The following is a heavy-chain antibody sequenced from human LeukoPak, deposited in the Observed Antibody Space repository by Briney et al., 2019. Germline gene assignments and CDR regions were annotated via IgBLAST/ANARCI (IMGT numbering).Heavy chain of an antibody. V-gene: IGHV3-53*01. CDR1: GFTFSDYY. CDR2: IYSGGST. CDR3: ARDFYWRGGTPPSGIDDY. Sequence: GGSLRLSCAASGFTFSDYYMSWIRQAPGKGLEWVSVIYSGGSTYYADSVKGRFTISRDNSKNTLYLQMNSLRAEDTAVYYCARDFYWRGGTPPSGIDDYWGQGTLVTVSS. D-gene: IGHD1-14*01. J-gene: IGHJ4*02.